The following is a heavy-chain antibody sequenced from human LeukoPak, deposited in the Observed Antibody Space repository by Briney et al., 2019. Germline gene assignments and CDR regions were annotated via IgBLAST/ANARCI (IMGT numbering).Heavy chain of an antibody. D-gene: IGHD5-18*01. CDR1: GFTFGSYA. V-gene: IGHV3-23*01. CDR3: VNGYTYGQN. CDR2: ISGSGGST. Sequence: GGSLRLSCAASGFTFGSYAMSWVRQAPGKGLEWVSAISGSGGSTYYADSVKGRFTISRDNSKNTLYLHMNSLRAEDTAVYYCVNGYTYGQNWGQGTLVTVSS. J-gene: IGHJ4*02.